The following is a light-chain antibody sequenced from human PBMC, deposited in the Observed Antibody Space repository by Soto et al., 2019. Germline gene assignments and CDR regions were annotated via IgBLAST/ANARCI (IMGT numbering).Light chain of an antibody. V-gene: IGKV1-9*01. Sequence: DIQLTQSPSFLSASVGDRATITCRASQGISSYLAWYQQKPGKAPKLLIYAASTLQSGVPSRFSGSGSGTEFTLTISSLQPEDFATYYCQQLNSYPRFGQGTKLEIK. CDR1: QGISSY. J-gene: IGKJ2*01. CDR2: AAS. CDR3: QQLNSYPR.